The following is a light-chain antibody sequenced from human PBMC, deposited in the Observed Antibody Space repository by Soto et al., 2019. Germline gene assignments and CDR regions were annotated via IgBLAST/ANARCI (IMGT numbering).Light chain of an antibody. CDR2: DVS. CDR1: SSDVGGYNY. CDR3: SSYTSSSSHVV. V-gene: IGLV2-14*01. J-gene: IGLJ2*01. Sequence: QSALTQPASVSGSPGQSITISCTGTSSDVGGYNYVSWYQQHPGKAPKLMIYDVSNRPSGVSNRFSGSKSGKTAPLTISGLQAENEADYDCSSYTSSSSHVVFGGGTKLTVL.